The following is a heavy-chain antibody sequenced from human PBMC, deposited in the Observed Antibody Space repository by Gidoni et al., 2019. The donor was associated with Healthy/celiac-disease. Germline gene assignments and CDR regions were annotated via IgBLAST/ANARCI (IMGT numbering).Heavy chain of an antibody. CDR2: ISWNSGRI. J-gene: IGHJ4*02. CDR1: GFTFEYYA. CDR3: AKGVRLVPAAHIDY. V-gene: IGHV3-9*01. D-gene: IGHD2-2*01. Sequence: EVQLVQSGGALVQPGRSLSLSSAAAGFTFEYYAMHWVRQAPGKGLEWVQGISWNSGRIGYEDTVKGRFNISRDNAKNSLYLQMNSLRAEDTALYYCAKGVRLVPAAHIDYWGQGTLVTVSS.